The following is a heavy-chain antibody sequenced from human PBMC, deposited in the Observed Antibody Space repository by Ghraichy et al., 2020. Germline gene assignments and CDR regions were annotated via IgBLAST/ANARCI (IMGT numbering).Heavy chain of an antibody. CDR2: IYHNGDT. Sequence: SETLSLTCSVSGDSINSGGSYWNWIRQHPGKGLEWIGYIYHNGDTYYNPSLKSRVTISVDTSKNQFSLKMTYVTAADTAIYYCARDRNDYGKGGDVDYWGQGTLVTVSP. D-gene: IGHD4-17*01. CDR3: ARDRNDYGKGGDVDY. V-gene: IGHV4-31*02. J-gene: IGHJ4*02. CDR1: GDSINSGGSY.